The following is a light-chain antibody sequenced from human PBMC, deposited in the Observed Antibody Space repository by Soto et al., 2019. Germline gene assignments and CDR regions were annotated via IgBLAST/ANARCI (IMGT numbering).Light chain of an antibody. CDR2: GAS. J-gene: IGKJ4*01. CDR1: QSVSSN. V-gene: IGKV3-15*01. CDR3: QQYNDWPPLT. Sequence: EIVLTQSPGTLSVSPGERATLSCRASQSVSSNLAWYQQKPGQAPRLLIYGASTRATDIPARFSGSGSGTEFTLTISSLQSEDFAVYYCQQYNDWPPLTFGGGTKLEIK.